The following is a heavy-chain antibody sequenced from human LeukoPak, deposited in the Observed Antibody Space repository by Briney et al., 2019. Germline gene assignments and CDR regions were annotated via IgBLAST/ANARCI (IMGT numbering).Heavy chain of an antibody. CDR1: GYTLTELS. J-gene: IGHJ3*02. D-gene: IGHD3-10*01. V-gene: IGHV1-24*01. CDR3: ATAQYYYGSGYAFDI. Sequence: ASAKVSCKVSGYTLTELSMHWVRQAPGKGLEWMGGFDPEDGETIYAQKFQGRVTMTEDTSTDTAYMELSSLRSEDTAVYYCATAQYYYGSGYAFDIWGQGTMVTVSS. CDR2: FDPEDGET.